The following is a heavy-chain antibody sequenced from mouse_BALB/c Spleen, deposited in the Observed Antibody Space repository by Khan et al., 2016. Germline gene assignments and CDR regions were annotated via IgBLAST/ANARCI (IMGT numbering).Heavy chain of an antibody. CDR3: ARKSTAMAMDF. D-gene: IGHD1-2*01. V-gene: IGHV9-3*02. J-gene: IGHJ4*01. CDR1: GYTFTNYG. CDR2: INTNTGEP. Sequence: QIQLVQSGPEMKKPGETVKISCKASGYTFTNYGMNWVKQVPGKDLKWMGWINTNTGEPTYAEEFKGRFAFSLETSASTAYLQFNNLNNEDTATYFCARKSTAMAMDFWGQGTSVTVSS.